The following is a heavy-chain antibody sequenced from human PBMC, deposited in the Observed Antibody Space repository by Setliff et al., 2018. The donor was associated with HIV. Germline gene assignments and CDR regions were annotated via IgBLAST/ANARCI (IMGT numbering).Heavy chain of an antibody. V-gene: IGHV4-30-4*08. CDR3: AGDQKVYYYDSSDAFDI. Sequence: SETLSLTCTVSGGSISSGDYYWSWIRQPPGKGLEWIGYIYYSGSTYYNPSLKSRVTISVDTSKNQFSLKLSSVTAADTAVYYCAGDQKVYYYDSSDAFDIWGQGTMVTVSS. J-gene: IGHJ3*02. D-gene: IGHD3-22*01. CDR2: IYYSGST. CDR1: GGSISSGDYY.